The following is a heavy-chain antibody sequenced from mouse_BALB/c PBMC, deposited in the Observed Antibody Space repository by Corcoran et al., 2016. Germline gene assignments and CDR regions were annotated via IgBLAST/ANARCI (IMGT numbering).Heavy chain of an antibody. J-gene: IGHJ1*01. CDR3: ARDDSGMDV. V-gene: IGHV5-17*01. CDR1: GFTFSSYG. D-gene: IGHD2-10*02. CDR2: IWYDGSNK. Sequence: VQLVESGGGVVQPGRSLRLSCAASGFTFSSYGMHWVRQAPGKGLEWVAVIWYDGSNKDCADSGKCRFTIYRDNSKNTLYLQMNSLRAEDTAVYYCARDDSGMDVWGQGTTVTVSS.